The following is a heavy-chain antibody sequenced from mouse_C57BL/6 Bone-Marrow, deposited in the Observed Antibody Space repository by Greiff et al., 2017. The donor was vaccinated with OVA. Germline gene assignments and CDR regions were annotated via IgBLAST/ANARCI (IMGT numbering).Heavy chain of an antibody. CDR2: IDPSDSYT. V-gene: IGHV1-69*01. Sequence: QVQLQQPGAELVMPGASVKLSCKASGYTFTSYWMHWVKQRPGQGLEWIGAIDPSDSYTTYNQKFKGKSTLTVDKSSSTAYMQLSSLTSEDSAVYYCAREGYFDVWGTGTTVTVSS. J-gene: IGHJ1*03. CDR1: GYTFTSYW. CDR3: AREGYFDV.